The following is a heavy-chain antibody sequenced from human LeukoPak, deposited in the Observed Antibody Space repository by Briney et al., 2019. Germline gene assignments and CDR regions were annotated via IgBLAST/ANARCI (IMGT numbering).Heavy chain of an antibody. CDR1: GFTFSSYE. CDR2: ISRSGSTI. V-gene: IGHV3-48*03. D-gene: IGHD3-10*01. Sequence: QPGGSLRLSCAASGFTFSSYEMNWVRQAPGKGLEWVSYISRSGSTIYYADSVKGRLTISRDNAKNSLYLQMNSLRAEDTAVYYCARETMVRGDGRAFDIWGQGTMVTVSS. J-gene: IGHJ3*02. CDR3: ARETMVRGDGRAFDI.